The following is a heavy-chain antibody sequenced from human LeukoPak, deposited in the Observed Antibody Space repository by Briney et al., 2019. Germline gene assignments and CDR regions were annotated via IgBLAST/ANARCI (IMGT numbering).Heavy chain of an antibody. CDR3: ARDQRVTGRPDIDY. D-gene: IGHD6-6*01. J-gene: IGHJ4*02. CDR1: GFTFRNHW. CDR2: ISSDGSST. Sequence: VWSLRLSCAASGFTFRNHWMHWVRQTPGKGLVWVSRISSDGSSTTNVDSVKGRFTISRHNAKDTHYLQMNNLRAEDTAMYYCARDQRVTGRPDIDYWGQGTLVIAAS. V-gene: IGHV3-74*03.